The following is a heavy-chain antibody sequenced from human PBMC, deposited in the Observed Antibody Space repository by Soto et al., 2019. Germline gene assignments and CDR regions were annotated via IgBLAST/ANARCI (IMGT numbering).Heavy chain of an antibody. CDR3: AKDRTSYDFWSGYEY. J-gene: IGHJ4*02. V-gene: IGHV3-23*01. D-gene: IGHD3-3*01. CDR2: TSVSGGST. Sequence: GGSLRLSCAASGFSFSSYAMSWVRQGPVKGLEWVSATSVSGGSTYYADSVKGRFTISRDNSKNMLYLEMNSLRAEDTAVYYCAKDRTSYDFWSGYEYWGQGTLVTVSS. CDR1: GFSFSSYA.